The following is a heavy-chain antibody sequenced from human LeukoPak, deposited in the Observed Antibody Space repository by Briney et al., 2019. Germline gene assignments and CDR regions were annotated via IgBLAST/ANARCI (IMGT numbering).Heavy chain of an antibody. CDR2: INPSGGST. Sequence: ASVKVSCKASGYTFTSYYMHWVRQAPGQGLEWMGIINPSGGSTSYAQKFQGRVTMTRDTSTSTVYMELSSLRSEDTAVYYCAREDIVVVPAASRFDYSGQGTLVTVSS. J-gene: IGHJ4*02. D-gene: IGHD2-2*01. CDR3: AREDIVVVPAASRFDY. CDR1: GYTFTSYY. V-gene: IGHV1-46*01.